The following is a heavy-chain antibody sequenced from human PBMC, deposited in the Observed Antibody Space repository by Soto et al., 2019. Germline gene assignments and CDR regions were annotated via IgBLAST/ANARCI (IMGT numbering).Heavy chain of an antibody. J-gene: IGHJ4*02. CDR1: GYTFTSYG. V-gene: IGHV1-18*01. D-gene: IGHD6-19*01. Sequence: QVQLVQSGAEVKKPGASVKVSCKASGYTFTSYGISWVRQAPGQGLEWMGWISAYNGNTNYAQKLQGRVTMTTDTSTSTAYMEQRSLRSDDTAVYYCARDHRQWLDATGLDYWGQGTLVTVSS. CDR2: ISAYNGNT. CDR3: ARDHRQWLDATGLDY.